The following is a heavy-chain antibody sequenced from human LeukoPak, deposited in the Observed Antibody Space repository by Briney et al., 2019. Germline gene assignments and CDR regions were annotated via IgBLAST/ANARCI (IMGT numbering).Heavy chain of an antibody. CDR1: GFTFSSYG. V-gene: IGHV3-23*01. CDR3: AKGRTEGGTLALDY. D-gene: IGHD6-19*01. Sequence: GGTLRLSCAASGFTFSSYGMTWVRQAPGKGLEWVSGISGSGGNTYYTDSARGRLSISRDNSKNTLYLQVNSLRAEDTAVYYCAKGRTEGGTLALDYWGQGTLVTVSS. J-gene: IGHJ4*02. CDR2: ISGSGGNT.